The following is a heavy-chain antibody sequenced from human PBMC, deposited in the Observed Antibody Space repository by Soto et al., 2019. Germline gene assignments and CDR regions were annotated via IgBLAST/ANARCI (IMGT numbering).Heavy chain of an antibody. V-gene: IGHV1-24*01. Sequence: GASVKVSCKVSGYTLTELSMHCVRQAPGKGLEWMGGFDPEDGETIYAQKFQGRVTMTEDTSTDTAYMELSSLRSEDTAVYYCATPIAAAGNFDYWGQGTLVTVSS. CDR1: GYTLTELS. D-gene: IGHD6-13*01. J-gene: IGHJ4*02. CDR3: ATPIAAAGNFDY. CDR2: FDPEDGET.